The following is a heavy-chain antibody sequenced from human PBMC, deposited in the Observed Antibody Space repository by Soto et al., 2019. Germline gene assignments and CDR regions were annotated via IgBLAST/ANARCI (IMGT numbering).Heavy chain of an antibody. CDR2: ISWNSGSI. J-gene: IGHJ6*02. Sequence: EVQLVESGGGLVQPGRSLRLSCAASGFTFDDYAMHWVRQAPGKGLEWVSGISWNSGSIGYADSVKGRFTISRDNAKNSPYLQTNRLRAEDTALYCCAKDAMTMVRGVISYYGMAVWGQGTTVTVSS. D-gene: IGHD3-10*01. V-gene: IGHV3-9*01. CDR1: GFTFDDYA. CDR3: AKDAMTMVRGVISYYGMAV.